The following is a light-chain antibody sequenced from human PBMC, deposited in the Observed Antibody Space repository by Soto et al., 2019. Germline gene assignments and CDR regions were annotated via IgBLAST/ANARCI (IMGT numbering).Light chain of an antibody. V-gene: IGLV2-23*01. CDR3: CSYAGSSTYV. Sequence: QSVLTQPASVSGSPGQSITISCTGTSSDVGTYNLVSWYQHHPGKAPKLMIYEGYNRPSGVSNRFSGSKSGNTASLTISGLQAEDEADYYCCSYAGSSTYVFGTGTKV. CDR2: EGY. CDR1: SSDVGTYNL. J-gene: IGLJ1*01.